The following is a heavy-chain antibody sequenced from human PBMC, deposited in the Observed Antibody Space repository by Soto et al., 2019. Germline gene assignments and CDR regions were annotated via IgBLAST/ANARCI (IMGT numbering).Heavy chain of an antibody. D-gene: IGHD2-21*02. CDR3: ARDGGDCGYRLIYYYHGMDV. Sequence: ASVKVSCKASGYAFSSYAMHWVRQAPGQRLEWMGWINIGSGNTKYSQNFQDRITISRDTSANTVYMELSSLRSKDTAVYYCARDGGDCGYRLIYYYHGMDVWGQGTTVTVSS. V-gene: IGHV1-3*04. CDR1: GYAFSSYA. J-gene: IGHJ6*02. CDR2: INIGSGNT.